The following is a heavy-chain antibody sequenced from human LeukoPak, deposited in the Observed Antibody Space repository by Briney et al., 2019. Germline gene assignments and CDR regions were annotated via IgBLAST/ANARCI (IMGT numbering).Heavy chain of an antibody. CDR1: GGTFSSYA. CDR3: ARDFVSTGAFDI. CDR2: IIPIFGTA. V-gene: IGHV1-69*05. D-gene: IGHD3-9*01. J-gene: IGHJ3*02. Sequence: GASVKVSCKASGGTFSSYAISWVRQAPGQGLEWMGGIIPIFGTANYAQKFQGRVTITTDESTSTAYMELSSLRSEDTAVYYCARDFVSTGAFDIWGQGTMVTVSP.